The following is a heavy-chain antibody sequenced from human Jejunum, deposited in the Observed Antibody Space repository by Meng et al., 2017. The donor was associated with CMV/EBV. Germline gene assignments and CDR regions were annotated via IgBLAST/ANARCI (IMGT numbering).Heavy chain of an antibody. CDR1: GFTFGRYW. V-gene: IGHV3-74*01. J-gene: IGHJ2*01. CDR3: TKDSRENDFPVFDL. CDR2: SNSDGSIT. D-gene: IGHD1-26*01. Sequence: DSGFTFGRYWIHWVRQAPGKGLVWVSRSNSDGSITTYADSVKGRFTISRDNAKSTVYLQMNSLRAEDTAVYYCTKDSRENDFPVFDLWGRGTLVTVSS.